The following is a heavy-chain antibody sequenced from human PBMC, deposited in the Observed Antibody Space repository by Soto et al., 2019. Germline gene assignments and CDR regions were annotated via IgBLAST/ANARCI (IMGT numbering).Heavy chain of an antibody. CDR3: ARVPRYCSSTSCYGSYYGMDV. D-gene: IGHD2-2*01. J-gene: IGHJ6*02. CDR1: GGTFSSYT. V-gene: IGHV1-69*02. Sequence: QVQLVQSGAEVKKPGSSVKVSCKASGGTFSSYTISWVRQAPGQGLEWMGRIIPILGIANYAQKFQGRVTITGDKSPSPADMELSSLRSADTAVYYCARVPRYCSSTSCYGSYYGMDVWGQGTTVTVSS. CDR2: IIPILGIA.